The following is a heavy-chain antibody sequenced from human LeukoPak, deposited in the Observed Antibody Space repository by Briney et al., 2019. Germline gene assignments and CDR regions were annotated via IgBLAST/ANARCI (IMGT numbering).Heavy chain of an antibody. CDR3: ARDGNDGLNDWEY. D-gene: IGHD1-1*01. J-gene: IGHJ1*01. V-gene: IGHV3-7*03. CDR2: TNKDGSEK. Sequence: GSLRLSCEASGFIFTDYWMTWARQAPGKGLEWVANTNKDGSEKWYVDSVKGRFTISRDNAKNSLYLQMNSLKAGDTALYYCARDGNDGLNDWEYWGQGALVTVSS. CDR1: GFIFTDYW.